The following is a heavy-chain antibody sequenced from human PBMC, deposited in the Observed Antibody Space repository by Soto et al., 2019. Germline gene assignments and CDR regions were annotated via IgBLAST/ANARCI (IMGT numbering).Heavy chain of an antibody. V-gene: IGHV3-23*01. Sequence: GGSLRLSCAASGFTFSSYAMSWVRQAPGKGLEWVSAISGSGGSTYYADSVKGRFTISRDNSKNTLYLQMNSLRAEDTAVYYCAKGVVVAAKDYYYGMDVWGQGTTVTVSS. J-gene: IGHJ6*02. D-gene: IGHD2-15*01. CDR1: GFTFSSYA. CDR3: AKGVVVAAKDYYYGMDV. CDR2: ISGSGGST.